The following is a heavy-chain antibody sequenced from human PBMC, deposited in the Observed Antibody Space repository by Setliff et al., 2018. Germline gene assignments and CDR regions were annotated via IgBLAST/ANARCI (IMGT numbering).Heavy chain of an antibody. CDR1: GGSISDNNYY. Sequence: PSETLSLTCTVSGGSISDNNYYWGWIRQSPGKELEWIGGISHSANKYYNPSFRTGVTISVDMSKNQFFLNLDSVTAADTALYYCARESRFGYSGYDLAFDYWGQGMLVTVSS. D-gene: IGHD5-12*01. CDR3: ARESRFGYSGYDLAFDY. CDR2: ISHSANK. V-gene: IGHV4-39*02. J-gene: IGHJ4*02.